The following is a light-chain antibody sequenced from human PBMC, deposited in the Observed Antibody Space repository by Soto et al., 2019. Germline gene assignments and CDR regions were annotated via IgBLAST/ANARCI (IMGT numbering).Light chain of an antibody. J-gene: IGKJ2*01. CDR2: DSS. Sequence: EVVLTQSPGTLSLSPGERATLSCRASPSFSSNYLAWCQQKPGQAPRLLIFDSSSRSTGIPDRFSGSGSGTDFTLTISRLEPEDFAVYYCQQYDNSPPRYTFGQGTKVEIK. CDR3: QQYDNSPPRYT. V-gene: IGKV3-20*01. CDR1: PSFSSNY.